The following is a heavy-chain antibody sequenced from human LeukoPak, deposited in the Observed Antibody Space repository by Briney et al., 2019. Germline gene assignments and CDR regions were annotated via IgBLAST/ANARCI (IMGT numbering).Heavy chain of an antibody. Sequence: PSETLSLTCTVSGGSISSGGYYWSWIRQPPGKGLEWIGHIYYSGATKYNPSLKSRITISVDTSKNQFSLMLSSVTAADTAVYYCARFGITVVRGGKYYFDYWGQGTLVTVSS. J-gene: IGHJ4*02. D-gene: IGHD3-10*01. CDR2: IYYSGAT. V-gene: IGHV4-61*08. CDR1: GGSISSGGYY. CDR3: ARFGITVVRGGKYYFDY.